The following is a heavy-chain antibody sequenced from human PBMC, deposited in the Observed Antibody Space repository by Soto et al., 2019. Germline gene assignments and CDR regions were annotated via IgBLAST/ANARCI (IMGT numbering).Heavy chain of an antibody. J-gene: IGHJ2*01. CDR3: ARGGADWSLRNFDV. V-gene: IGHV4-30-2*01. D-gene: IGHD3-9*01. CDR2: VYQNGNA. Sequence: QLQLQESGSGLVKPSQTLSLTCTVSGASIASGGYCWSWIRQPPGKALESIGYVYQNGNAYLNPSLQSRGTMSVDKSKNQFSLKLSSVTAADTAVYFCARGGADWSLRNFDVWGRGTLVSVSS. CDR1: GASIASGGYC.